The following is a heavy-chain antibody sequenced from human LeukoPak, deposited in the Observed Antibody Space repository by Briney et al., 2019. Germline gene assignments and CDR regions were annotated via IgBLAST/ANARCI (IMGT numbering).Heavy chain of an antibody. Sequence: PGGSLRLSCAGSGFTFSNYAMTWVRQAPGKGLEWVSGTSSSGGATYYADSVKGRFTISRDNSKNTLYLQIHSLRAEDTAVYYCAKEGYPADDYWGQGTLVTVSS. CDR3: AKEGYPADDY. D-gene: IGHD5-12*01. J-gene: IGHJ4*02. CDR1: GFTFSNYA. V-gene: IGHV3-23*01. CDR2: TSSSGGAT.